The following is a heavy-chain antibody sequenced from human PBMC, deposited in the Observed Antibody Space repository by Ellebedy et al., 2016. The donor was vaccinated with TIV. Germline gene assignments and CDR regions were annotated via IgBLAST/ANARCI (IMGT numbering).Heavy chain of an antibody. CDR2: FDPEDGET. CDR1: GYTLTEFS. J-gene: IGHJ4*02. Sequence: ASVKVSCKVSGYTLTEFSMHWVRQAPGKGLEWMGGFDPEDGETIYAQKFQGRVTMTEDKYTDTAYMGVISLRSEDTAVYYWAAFRYYFALGTSGWGQGTLVTVSS. V-gene: IGHV1-24*01. CDR3: AAFRYYFALGTSG. D-gene: IGHD3-10*01.